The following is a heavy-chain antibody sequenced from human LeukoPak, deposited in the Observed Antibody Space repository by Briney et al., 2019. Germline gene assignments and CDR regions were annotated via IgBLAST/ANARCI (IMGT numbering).Heavy chain of an antibody. J-gene: IGHJ6*03. D-gene: IGHD6-13*01. CDR2: IYHSGST. V-gene: IGHV4-38-2*02. CDR1: GYSISSGYY. CDR3: ARGPPIAAAGLGYYYMDV. Sequence: SETPCLTCTLSGYSISSGYYWGWVPQPPGEGAGGVWGIYHSGSTYYNPSLKSRVTISVDTSKNQFSLKLSSVTAADTAVYYCARGPPIAAAGLGYYYMDVWGKGTTVTVSS.